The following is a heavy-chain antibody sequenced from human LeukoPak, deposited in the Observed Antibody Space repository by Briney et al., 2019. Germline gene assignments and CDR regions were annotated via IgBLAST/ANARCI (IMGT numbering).Heavy chain of an antibody. D-gene: IGHD6-25*01. CDR1: GFTFDSYT. J-gene: IGHJ4*02. CDR2: ITGSGGDS. V-gene: IGHV3-23*01. CDR3: ARGVSGWPYYLDF. Sequence: GGSLRLSFAASGFTFDSYTMVWVRQAPGSGLEWVSAITGSGGDSYHADSVKGRFTVSRDNSKNTLFLQINSLRVEDTALYYCARGVSGWPYYLDFWGQGTLVTVSS.